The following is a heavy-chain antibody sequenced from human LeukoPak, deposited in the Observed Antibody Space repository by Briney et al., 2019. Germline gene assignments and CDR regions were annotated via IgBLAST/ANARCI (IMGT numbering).Heavy chain of an antibody. J-gene: IGHJ4*02. CDR3: ASAPRGGASDY. Sequence: GASVKVSCKASGYTFTSYGIRWVRQAPGQGLEWMGWISAHNGNSNYAQKFQGRVTMTTDTSTSTAYMEVRSLRSDDTAVYYCASAPRGGASDYWGQGTLVTVSS. CDR2: ISAHNGNS. D-gene: IGHD1-26*01. CDR1: GYTFTSYG. V-gene: IGHV1-18*01.